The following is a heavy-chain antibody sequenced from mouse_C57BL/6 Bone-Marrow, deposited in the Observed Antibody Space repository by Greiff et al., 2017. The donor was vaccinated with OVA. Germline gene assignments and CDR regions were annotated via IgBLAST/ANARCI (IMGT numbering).Heavy chain of an antibody. J-gene: IGHJ3*01. CDR1: GYTFTSYW. CDR3: ARFYYYGNFAY. D-gene: IGHD1-1*01. CDR2: IDPSDSYT. Sequence: QVQLKQPGAELVRPGTSVKLSCKASGYTFTSYWMHWVKQRPGQGLEWIGVIDPSDSYTNYNQKFKGKATLTVDTSSSTAYMQLSSLTSEDSAVYYCARFYYYGNFAYWGQGTLVTVSA. V-gene: IGHV1-59*01.